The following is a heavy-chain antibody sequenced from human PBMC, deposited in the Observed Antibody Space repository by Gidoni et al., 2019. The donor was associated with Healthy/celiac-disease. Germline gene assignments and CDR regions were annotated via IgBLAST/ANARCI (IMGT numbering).Heavy chain of an antibody. J-gene: IGHJ6*02. Sequence: EVQLVESGGGLVQPGGSLKLSCAASGFTFSGSAMHCVRQASGTGLEWVGRIRSKANSYATAYAASVEGRFTISRDDSKNTAYLQMNSLKTEDTAVYYCTTLGYCSGGSCYRDYYYYGMDVWGQGTTVTVSS. CDR1: GFTFSGSA. CDR3: TTLGYCSGGSCYRDYYYYGMDV. CDR2: IRSKANSYAT. V-gene: IGHV3-73*02. D-gene: IGHD2-15*01.